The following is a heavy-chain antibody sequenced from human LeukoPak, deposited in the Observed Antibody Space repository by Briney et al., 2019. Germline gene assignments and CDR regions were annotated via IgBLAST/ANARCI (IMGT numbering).Heavy chain of an antibody. D-gene: IGHD3-16*02. J-gene: IGHJ4*02. CDR3: ARSVLRLGELSFFDY. Sequence: SETLSLTCTVSGGSISSGGYYWSWIRQHPGKGLEWIGYIYYSGSTYYNPSLKSRVTISVDTSKNQFSLELSSVTAADTAVYHCARSVLRLGELSFFDYWGQGTLVTVSS. CDR2: IYYSGST. CDR1: GGSISSGGYY. V-gene: IGHV4-31*03.